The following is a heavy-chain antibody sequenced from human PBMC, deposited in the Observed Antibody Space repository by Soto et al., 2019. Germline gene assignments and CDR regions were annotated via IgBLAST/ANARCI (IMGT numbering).Heavy chain of an antibody. CDR3: ARGHDYPDTYAYYYYYGMDV. Sequence: LRLSFAACVFTFSSYAMHWVRQAPGKGLEWVAVISYDGSNKYYADSVKGRFTISRDNSKNTLYLQMNSLRAEDTAVYYCARGHDYPDTYAYYYYYGMDVWGQGTTVTVSS. V-gene: IGHV3-30-3*01. J-gene: IGHJ6*02. CDR2: ISYDGSNK. CDR1: VFTFSSYA. D-gene: IGHD4-17*01.